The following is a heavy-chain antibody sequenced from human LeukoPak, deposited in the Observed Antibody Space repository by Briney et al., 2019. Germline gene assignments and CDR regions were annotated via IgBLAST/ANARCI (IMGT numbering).Heavy chain of an antibody. Sequence: SETLSLTCTVSGGSISSYYWSWIRQPPGKGLEWIGYIYYSGSTNYNPSLKSRVTISVDTSKNQFSLKLSSVTAADTAVYYCARQTYSSSWPDAFDIWGQGTMVTVSS. CDR1: GGSISSYY. V-gene: IGHV4-59*08. J-gene: IGHJ3*02. D-gene: IGHD6-13*01. CDR3: ARQTYSSSWPDAFDI. CDR2: IYYSGST.